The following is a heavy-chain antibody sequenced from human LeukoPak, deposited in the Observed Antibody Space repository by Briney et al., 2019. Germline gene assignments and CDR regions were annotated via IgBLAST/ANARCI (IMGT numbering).Heavy chain of an antibody. D-gene: IGHD3-9*01. CDR1: GGSISSGGYY. Sequence: SETLSLTCTVSGGSISSGGYYWSWIRQHPGKGLEWIGYIYYSGSTYYNPSLKSRVTISVDTSKNQFSLKLSSVTAADTAVYYCARGNYDIFNYYGMDVWGQGTLVTVSS. CDR2: IYYSGST. J-gene: IGHJ6*02. V-gene: IGHV4-31*03. CDR3: ARGNYDIFNYYGMDV.